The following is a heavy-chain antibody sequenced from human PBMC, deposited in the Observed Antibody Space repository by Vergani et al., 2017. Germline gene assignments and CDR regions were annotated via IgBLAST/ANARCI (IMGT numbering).Heavy chain of an antibody. CDR1: GYSFTNYW. D-gene: IGHD3-22*01. CDR2: IHPADSDT. V-gene: IGHV5-51*01. J-gene: IGHJ4*02. CDR3: ARLYGRDSSGSKYFDY. Sequence: EVQLVQSGAEVKKPGESLKISCQISGYSFTNYWIGWVRQMPGKGLEWMGIIHPADSDTRYSPSFQGQVTISVDNSISTAYLQRSSLRASASAMYYCARLYGRDSSGSKYFDYWGQGTLVTVSS.